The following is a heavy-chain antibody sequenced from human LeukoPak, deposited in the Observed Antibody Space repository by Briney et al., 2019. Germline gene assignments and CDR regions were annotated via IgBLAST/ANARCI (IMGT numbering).Heavy chain of an antibody. J-gene: IGHJ5*02. D-gene: IGHD3-10*01. CDR1: GGSFSGYY. CDR2: INHSGST. Sequence: SETLSLTCAVYGGSFSGYYWSWIRQPPGKGLEWIGEINHSGSTNYNPSLKSRVTISVDTSKNQFSLKLSSVTAADTAVYYCARGRELLWFGDPHAGFDPWGQGTLVTVSS. CDR3: ARGRELLWFGDPHAGFDP. V-gene: IGHV4-34*01.